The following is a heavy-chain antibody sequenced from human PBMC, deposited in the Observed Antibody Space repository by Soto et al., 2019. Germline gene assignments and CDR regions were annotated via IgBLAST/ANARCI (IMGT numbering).Heavy chain of an antibody. J-gene: IGHJ4*02. CDR1: GFTFNNYG. V-gene: IGHV3-30*03. CDR3: FRGQYFCDY. CDR2: ISYDGSNK. Sequence: QVQQEESGGGVVQPGRSLRLSCGASGFTFNNYGMQWVRQAPGKGLEWVALISYDGSNKYSADSVKGRFIISRDNSKNTLYLQMNSLQTEDTAVYYCFRGQYFCDYWGQGTLVTVPS. D-gene: IGHD2-15*01.